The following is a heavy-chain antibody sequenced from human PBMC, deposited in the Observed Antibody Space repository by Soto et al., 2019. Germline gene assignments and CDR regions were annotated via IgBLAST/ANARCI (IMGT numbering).Heavy chain of an antibody. CDR1: GFTFTNYA. V-gene: IGHV3-30-3*01. D-gene: IGHD1-26*01. Sequence: QVHLVESGGGMVQPGRSLRLSCAASGFTFTNYAIHWVRQAPGKGLEWVAAISYEGGDKYYAESVKGRFTISRDNSKDTVYLQMSSLRTEDTALYYCARDPASGTYLVTYFNLWGRGTLVTGSS. J-gene: IGHJ2*01. CDR3: ARDPASGTYLVTYFNL. CDR2: ISYEGGDK.